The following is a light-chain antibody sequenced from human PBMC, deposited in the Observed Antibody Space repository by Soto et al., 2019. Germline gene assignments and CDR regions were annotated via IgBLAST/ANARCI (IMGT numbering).Light chain of an antibody. CDR3: QHYISYPYT. Sequence: DIQMTQSPSTLSSSVGDRVTITCLASQSISSWLAWYQQKPGKAPKLLISKASSLESGVPSRFSGSASGTEFTLTISSLQPDDFATYYCQHYISYPYTFGQGTKLEIK. J-gene: IGKJ2*01. CDR1: QSISSW. V-gene: IGKV1-5*03. CDR2: KAS.